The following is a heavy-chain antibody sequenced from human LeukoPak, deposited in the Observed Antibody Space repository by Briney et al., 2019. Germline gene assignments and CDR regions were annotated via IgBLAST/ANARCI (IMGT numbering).Heavy chain of an antibody. V-gene: IGHV3-21*01. Sequence: GGSLRLSCAASGFTFSSYSMNWVRQAPGKGLEWVSSISGSSSYIYYADSVKGRFTISRDNAKNSLYLQMSSLRAEDTAVYYCAKGPRFSLVGATDAFDIWGQGTMVTVSS. CDR1: GFTFSSYS. J-gene: IGHJ3*02. CDR3: AKGPRFSLVGATDAFDI. CDR2: ISGSSSYI. D-gene: IGHD1-26*01.